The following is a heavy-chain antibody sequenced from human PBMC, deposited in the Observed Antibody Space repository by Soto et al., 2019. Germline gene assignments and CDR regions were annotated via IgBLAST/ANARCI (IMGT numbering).Heavy chain of an antibody. CDR3: ARVSPNQQRKEFDY. D-gene: IGHD2-2*01. J-gene: IGHJ4*02. CDR1: GFTFSDYY. Sequence: PGGSLRLSCAASGFTFSDYYMSWIRQAPGKGLEWVSYISSSSSYTNYADSVKGRFTISRDNAKNSLYLQMNSLRAEDTAVYYFARVSPNQQRKEFDYWGQGTLVTVPQ. V-gene: IGHV3-11*05. CDR2: ISSSSSYT.